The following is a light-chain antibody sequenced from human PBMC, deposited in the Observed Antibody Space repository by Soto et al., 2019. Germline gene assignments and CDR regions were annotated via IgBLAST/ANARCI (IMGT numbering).Light chain of an antibody. V-gene: IGLV7-46*01. CDR2: DTT. Sequence: QTVVTQEPSLTVSPGGTVTLTCGSSTGAVTSGHYPYWFQQKPGQAPRTLISDTTNKHSWTPARFSGSLLGGKAALTLAGAQTDDEADYYCLLSYSGTYWAFGRGTKLTVL. CDR3: LLSYSGTYWA. CDR1: TGAVTSGHY. J-gene: IGLJ3*02.